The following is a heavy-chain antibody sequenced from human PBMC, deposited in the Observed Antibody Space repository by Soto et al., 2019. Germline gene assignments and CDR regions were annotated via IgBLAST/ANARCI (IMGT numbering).Heavy chain of an antibody. CDR3: ARHGSPSQYPIDH. CDR1: GGSISGSTYY. V-gene: IGHV4-39*01. Sequence: SETLSLSCTVSGGSISGSTYYWGWIRQPPGKGLEYIGSTYYSGRTYYNPSLKSRVTVSVDTSKNQFSLNLNSVTAADTAVYYCARHGSPSQYPIDHWGQGTLVTVS. J-gene: IGHJ4*02. CDR2: TYYSGRT. D-gene: IGHD3-10*01.